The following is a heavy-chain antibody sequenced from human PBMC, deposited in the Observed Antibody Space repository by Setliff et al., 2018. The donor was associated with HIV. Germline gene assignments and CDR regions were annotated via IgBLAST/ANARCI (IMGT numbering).Heavy chain of an antibody. J-gene: IGHJ4*02. Sequence: GGSLRLSCAASGFTFSSYWMHWVRQAPGKGLVWVSRIKSDGSSTSYADSVKGRFTISRDNAKNTLYLQMNSLRAEDTAVYYCARVLGAARRGAAAARGYFDYWGQGTLVTVSS. D-gene: IGHD6-13*01. CDR1: GFTFSSYW. V-gene: IGHV3-74*01. CDR3: ARVLGAARRGAAAARGYFDY. CDR2: IKSDGSST.